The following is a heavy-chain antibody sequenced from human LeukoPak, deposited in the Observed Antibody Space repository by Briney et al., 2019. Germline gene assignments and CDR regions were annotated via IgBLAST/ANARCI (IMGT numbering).Heavy chain of an antibody. Sequence: GGSLRLSCAASGFTFSSYWMSWVRQAPGKGLEWVSLIYSAGGTYYADSVKGRFTISRDNSKNTVYLQMNSLRAEDTAVYYRARDAYTMIVADDAFDIWGQGTMVTVSS. V-gene: IGHV3-53*01. D-gene: IGHD3-22*01. J-gene: IGHJ3*02. CDR2: IYSAGGT. CDR1: GFTFSSYW. CDR3: ARDAYTMIVADDAFDI.